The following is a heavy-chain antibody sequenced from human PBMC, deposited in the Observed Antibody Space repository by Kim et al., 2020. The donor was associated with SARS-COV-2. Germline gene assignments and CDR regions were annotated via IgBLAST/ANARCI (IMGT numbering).Heavy chain of an antibody. V-gene: IGHV3-7*01. CDR2: INDNGSKT. CDR1: GFTFTSYS. J-gene: IGHJ1*01. CDR3: ARARYSS. Sequence: GGSLRLSCAASGFTFTSYSMTWVRQAPGKGLEWVAAINDNGSKTYYVDSVKGRFTISRDNAKNTLYLQMNSLRAEDTAVYYCARARYSSRGQCILVT. D-gene: IGHD2-15*01.